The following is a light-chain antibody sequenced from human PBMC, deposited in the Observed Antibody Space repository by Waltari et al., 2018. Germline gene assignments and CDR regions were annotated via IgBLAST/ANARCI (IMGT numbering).Light chain of an antibody. Sequence: ILLTQSPDTLSLSPGERATLPCWASQTVSNSLAWYQHKPGHHPRLLIYGASNRATGIPARFSGSGSGTEFTLTINSLEPEDSAVYYCQQRSISCTFGQGTRLEI. J-gene: IGKJ2*02. V-gene: IGKV3-11*01. CDR2: GAS. CDR3: QQRSISCT. CDR1: QTVSNS.